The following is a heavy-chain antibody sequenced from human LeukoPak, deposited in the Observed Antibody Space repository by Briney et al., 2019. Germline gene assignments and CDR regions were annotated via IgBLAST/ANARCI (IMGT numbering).Heavy chain of an antibody. J-gene: IGHJ4*02. CDR3: AREDCSGGSCYMGDY. D-gene: IGHD2-15*01. V-gene: IGHV1-18*01. CDR2: ISANNGNT. Sequence: ASVKVSCKASGYTFTNYDISWVRQAPGQGLEWMGRISANNGNTNYAQKFQGRVIMTTDTSTSTAYMELGSLRSDDTAVYYCAREDCSGGSCYMGDYWGQGTLVTVSS. CDR1: GYTFTNYD.